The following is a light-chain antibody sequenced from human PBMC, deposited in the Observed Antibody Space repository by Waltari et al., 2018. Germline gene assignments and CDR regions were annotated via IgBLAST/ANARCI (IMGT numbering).Light chain of an antibody. V-gene: IGLV2-14*03. Sequence: SALTQPDSVSGSHGQSITIPCSGISSDSGGYNYVSWYQQHPGEAPKLIIYDVTNRPSGVSDRFSGSKSGSSASLTISGLQPDDEADYYCSSFTSSTTGIFGGGTKLTVL. CDR2: DVT. CDR3: SSFTSSTTGI. CDR1: SSDSGGYNY. J-gene: IGLJ2*01.